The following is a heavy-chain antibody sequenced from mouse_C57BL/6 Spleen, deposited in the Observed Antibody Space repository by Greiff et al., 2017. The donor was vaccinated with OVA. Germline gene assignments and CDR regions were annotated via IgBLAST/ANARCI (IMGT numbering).Heavy chain of an antibody. CDR3: ARDRGYYDYDRSFAY. CDR2: ISYDGSN. Sequence: EVQLQESGPGLVKPSQSLSLTCSVTGYSITSGYYWNWIRQFPGNKLEWMGYISYDGSNNYNPSLKNRISITRDTSKNQFFLKLNSVTTEDTATYYCARDRGYYDYDRSFAYWGQGTLVTVSA. D-gene: IGHD2-4*01. J-gene: IGHJ3*01. CDR1: GYSITSGYY. V-gene: IGHV3-6*01.